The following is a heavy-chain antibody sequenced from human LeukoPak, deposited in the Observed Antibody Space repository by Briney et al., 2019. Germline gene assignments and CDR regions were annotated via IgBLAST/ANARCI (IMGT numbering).Heavy chain of an antibody. Sequence: GGSLRLSCAASGFTFSSYWMSWVRQAPGKGLEWVVNIKQDGSEKYYVDSVKGRFTISRDNAKNSLYLQMNSLRAEDTAVYYCASSYDSSGYRNFQHWGQGTLVTVSS. CDR2: IKQDGSEK. CDR3: ASSYDSSGYRNFQH. D-gene: IGHD3-22*01. J-gene: IGHJ1*01. V-gene: IGHV3-7*01. CDR1: GFTFSSYW.